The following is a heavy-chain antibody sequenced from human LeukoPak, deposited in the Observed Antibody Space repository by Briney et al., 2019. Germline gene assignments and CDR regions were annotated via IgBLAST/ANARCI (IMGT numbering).Heavy chain of an antibody. CDR2: INHSGST. CDR3: ARLDSNSAWDY. CDR1: GGSFSGYY. D-gene: IGHD1-26*01. Sequence: SETLSLTCAVYGGSFSGYYWSWIRQPPGKGLEWIGEINHSGSTNYNPSLKSRVTISVDTSKIQFSLKLSSVTAADTAVYYCARLDSNSAWDYWGQGTLVTVSS. V-gene: IGHV4-34*01. J-gene: IGHJ4*02.